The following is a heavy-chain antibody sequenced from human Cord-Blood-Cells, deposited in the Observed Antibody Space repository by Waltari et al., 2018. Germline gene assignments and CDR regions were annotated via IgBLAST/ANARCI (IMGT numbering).Heavy chain of an antibody. V-gene: IGHV4-39*01. Sequence: PGKGLEWIGSIYYSGSTYYNPSLKSRVTISVDTSKNQFSLKLSSVTAADTAVYYCARQEIALVQGVIIDYWGQGTLVTVSS. J-gene: IGHJ4*02. CDR2: IYYSGST. CDR3: ARQEIALVQGVIIDY. D-gene: IGHD3-10*01.